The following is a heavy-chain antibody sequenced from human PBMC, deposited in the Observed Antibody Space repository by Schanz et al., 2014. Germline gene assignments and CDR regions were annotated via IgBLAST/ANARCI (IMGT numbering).Heavy chain of an antibody. Sequence: QVQLVQSGAEVKKPGSSMKVSCKASGGTFSSFGINWVRQAPGQGLEWMGRIIPSLGLAKYEQKFQDKVTITSDTSTTTAYMDVSSLRSEDTAVYYCARWYGDSPTDFWGQGTLVTVSS. V-gene: IGHV1-69*02. J-gene: IGHJ4*02. CDR2: IIPSLGLA. CDR1: GGTFSSFG. CDR3: ARWYGDSPTDF. D-gene: IGHD4-17*01.